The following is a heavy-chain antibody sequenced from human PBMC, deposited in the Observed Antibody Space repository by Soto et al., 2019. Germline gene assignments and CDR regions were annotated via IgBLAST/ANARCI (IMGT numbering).Heavy chain of an antibody. D-gene: IGHD2-15*01. CDR1: GYTFTSYY. CDR2: INPSGGST. Sequence: ASVKVSCKASGYTFTSYYMHWVRQAPGQGLEWMGIINPSGGSTSYAQKFQGRVTMTRDTSTSTVYMELSSLRSEDTAVYYCATDRIVVVVAATTHYYYGMDVWGQGTTVTVSS. V-gene: IGHV1-46*01. J-gene: IGHJ6*02. CDR3: ATDRIVVVVAATTHYYYGMDV.